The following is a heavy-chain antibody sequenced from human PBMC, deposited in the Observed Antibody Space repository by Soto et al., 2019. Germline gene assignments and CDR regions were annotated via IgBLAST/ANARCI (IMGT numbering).Heavy chain of an antibody. J-gene: IGHJ4*02. Sequence: ASVKVSCKASGYTFTGYYMHWVRQAPGQGLEWMGWINPNSGGTNYAQKFQGRVTMTRDTSISTAYMELSRLRSDDTAVYYCARARPTMDDFWSGYSVYFDYWGQGTLVTVSS. CDR3: ARARPTMDDFWSGYSVYFDY. CDR1: GYTFTGYY. CDR2: INPNSGGT. D-gene: IGHD3-3*01. V-gene: IGHV1-2*02.